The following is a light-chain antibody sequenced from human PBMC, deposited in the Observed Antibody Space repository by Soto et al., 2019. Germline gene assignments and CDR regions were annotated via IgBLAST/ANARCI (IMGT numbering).Light chain of an antibody. Sequence: DVQMTQSPSSLSASVGDRVTIACRASQPIGNYLNGYQQKPGEAPKVLIFAASSLRSGVPSRFSGSGYGTDFTLTINNLHPEDSATYYGQQTHAVPLTFGQGTRL. V-gene: IGKV1-39*01. CDR1: QPIGNY. CDR2: AAS. CDR3: QQTHAVPLT. J-gene: IGKJ5*01.